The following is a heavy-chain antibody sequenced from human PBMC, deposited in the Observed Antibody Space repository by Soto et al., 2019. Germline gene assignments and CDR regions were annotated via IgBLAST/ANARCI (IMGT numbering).Heavy chain of an antibody. J-gene: IGHJ6*02. V-gene: IGHV3-13*05. D-gene: IGHD2-2*01. Sequence: GGSLRLACAASGFTFSSYDMHWVRQATGKGLEWVSAIGTAGDPYYPGSVKGRFTISRENAKNSLYLQMNSLRAGDTAVYYCARAALYCSSTSCYRGYGMDVWGQGTTVTVSS. CDR1: GFTFSSYD. CDR3: ARAALYCSSTSCYRGYGMDV. CDR2: IGTAGDP.